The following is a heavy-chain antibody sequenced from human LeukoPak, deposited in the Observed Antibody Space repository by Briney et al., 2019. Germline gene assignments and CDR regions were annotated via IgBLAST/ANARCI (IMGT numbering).Heavy chain of an antibody. CDR2: IYTSGST. D-gene: IGHD3-22*01. V-gene: IGHV4-61*02. CDR3: AAVEDAAYYYDSSGYYYRF. J-gene: IGHJ4*02. CDR1: GGSISSGSYY. Sequence: SETLSLTCTVSGGSISSGSYYWSWIRQPAGKGLEWIVRIYTSGSTNYNPSLKSRVTISVDTSKNQFSLKLSSVTAADTAVYYCAAVEDAAYYYDSSGYYYRFWGQGTLVTVSS.